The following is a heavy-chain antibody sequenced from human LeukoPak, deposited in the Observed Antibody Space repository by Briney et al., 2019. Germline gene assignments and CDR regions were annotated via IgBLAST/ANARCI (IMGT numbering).Heavy chain of an antibody. CDR2: MNPNSGNT. J-gene: IGHJ4*02. Sequence: ASVKVSCKASGYTFTSYDINWVRQATGQGLEWMGWMNPNSGNTGYAQKFQGRVTMTRNTSISTAYMELSSLRSEDTAVYYCARDREPQRSASSWYYFDYWGQGTLVTVSS. V-gene: IGHV1-8*01. CDR3: ARDREPQRSASSWYYFDY. D-gene: IGHD6-13*01. CDR1: GYTFTSYD.